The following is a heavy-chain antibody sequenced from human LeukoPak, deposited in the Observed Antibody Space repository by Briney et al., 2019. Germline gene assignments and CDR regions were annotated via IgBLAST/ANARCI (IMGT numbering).Heavy chain of an antibody. J-gene: IGHJ4*02. D-gene: IGHD2-21*01. Sequence: GGSLRLSCVASGFSFSKYGMHWVRQAPGKGPQWLAIIWYDGHNKYYADSVKGRFTISRDNSKNTLFLEMNDLKAEDTAVYYCAREWGLIAVAGGPGYWGQGTPVTVSS. CDR1: GFSFSKYG. V-gene: IGHV3-33*01. CDR2: IWYDGHNK. CDR3: AREWGLIAVAGGPGY.